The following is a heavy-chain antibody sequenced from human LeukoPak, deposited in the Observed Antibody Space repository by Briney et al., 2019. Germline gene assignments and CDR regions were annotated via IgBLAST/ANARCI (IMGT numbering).Heavy chain of an antibody. Sequence: GGSLRLSCAASGFTFSIYWMSWVRQAPGKGLEWVANIKPDGSEEYYVDSVKGRFTISRDNVKNSLYLQMNSLRAEDTAVYYCARDYTRQAAAGIVGDYWGQGTLVIVSS. J-gene: IGHJ4*02. V-gene: IGHV3-7*01. CDR1: GFTFSIYW. CDR2: IKPDGSEE. CDR3: ARDYTRQAAAGIVGDY. D-gene: IGHD6-13*01.